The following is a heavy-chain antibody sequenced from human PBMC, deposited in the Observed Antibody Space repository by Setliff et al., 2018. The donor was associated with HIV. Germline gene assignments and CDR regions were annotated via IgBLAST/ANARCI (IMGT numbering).Heavy chain of an antibody. D-gene: IGHD4-17*01. CDR1: GYTFTGYY. CDR2: INPIGGGT. V-gene: IGHV1-2*06. J-gene: IGHJ4*02. CDR3: ARSTTAD. Sequence: ASVKVSCKASGYTFTGYYLHWVRQAPGQGLEWMGRINPIGGGTNYAQRFQGRVTLTSDTSISTAYMELSRLRSDDTALYYCARSTTADWGQGTMVTVSS.